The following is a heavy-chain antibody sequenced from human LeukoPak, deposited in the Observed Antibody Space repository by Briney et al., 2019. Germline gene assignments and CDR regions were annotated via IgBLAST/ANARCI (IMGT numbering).Heavy chain of an antibody. V-gene: IGHV3-23*01. J-gene: IGHJ4*02. CDR2: ISGSGGST. CDR3: AKGGSDFWSGRTLFSGNYFDY. CDR1: GFTFSSYA. Sequence: GGSLRLSCAASGFTFSSYAMSWVRQAPGKGLEWVSAISGSGGSTYYADSVKGRFTISRDNSKNTLYLQMNSLRAEDTAVYYCAKGGSDFWSGRTLFSGNYFDYWGQGTLVTVSS. D-gene: IGHD3-3*01.